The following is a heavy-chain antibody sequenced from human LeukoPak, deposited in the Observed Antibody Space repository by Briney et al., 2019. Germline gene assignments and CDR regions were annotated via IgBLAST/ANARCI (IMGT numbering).Heavy chain of an antibody. Sequence: SETLSLTCTVSGGSISSYHWSWIRQPPGKGLEWIGYIYYTGSTNYNPSLKTRVTISGDTSKNQFSLKLSSVTATDTAVYYCASAKRYSSGWYFDYWGQGTLVTVSS. V-gene: IGHV4-59*08. D-gene: IGHD6-19*01. CDR2: IYYTGST. CDR3: ASAKRYSSGWYFDY. CDR1: GGSISSYH. J-gene: IGHJ4*02.